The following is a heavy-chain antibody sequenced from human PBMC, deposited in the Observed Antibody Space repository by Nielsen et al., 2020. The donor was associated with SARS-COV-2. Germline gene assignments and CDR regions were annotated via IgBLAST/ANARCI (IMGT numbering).Heavy chain of an antibody. J-gene: IGHJ6*02. CDR1: GYTFTSYA. Sequence: ASVKVSCKTSGYTFTSYAINWVRQAPGQGLEWMAWINTNTGNPMSAQAFTGRFVFSLDTSVTTAFLQINGLKAEDTAVYYCARENSGPGGTASYGMDLWGQGTTVTVSS. D-gene: IGHD3-10*01. CDR3: ARENSGPGGTASYGMDL. CDR2: INTNTGNP. V-gene: IGHV7-4-1*02.